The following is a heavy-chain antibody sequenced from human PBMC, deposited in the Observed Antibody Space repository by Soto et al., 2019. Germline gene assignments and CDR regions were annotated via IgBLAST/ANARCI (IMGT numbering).Heavy chain of an antibody. CDR2: ISSSSSYI. CDR3: ARDQAARPQMDV. Sequence: EVQLVESGGGLVKPGGSLRLSCEASGFTFSSYSMNWVRQAPGKGLEWVSSISSSSSYIYYADSVKGRFTISRDNAKNSLYLQMNSLRAEDTAVYYCARDQAARPQMDVWGKGTTVTVSS. D-gene: IGHD6-6*01. J-gene: IGHJ6*04. CDR1: GFTFSSYS. V-gene: IGHV3-21*01.